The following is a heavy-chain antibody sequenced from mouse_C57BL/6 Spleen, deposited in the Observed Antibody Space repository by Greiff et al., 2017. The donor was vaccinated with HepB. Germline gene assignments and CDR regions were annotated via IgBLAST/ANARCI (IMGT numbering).Heavy chain of an antibody. V-gene: IGHV5-17*01. Sequence: EVHLVESGGGLVKPGGSLKLSCAASGFTFSDYGMHWVRQAPEKGLEWVAYISSGSSTIYYADTVKGRFTISRDNAKNTLFLQMTSLRSEDTAMYYCARPYYGSSSRFAYWGQGTLVTVSA. CDR1: GFTFSDYG. D-gene: IGHD1-1*01. J-gene: IGHJ3*01. CDR2: ISSGSSTI. CDR3: ARPYYGSSSRFAY.